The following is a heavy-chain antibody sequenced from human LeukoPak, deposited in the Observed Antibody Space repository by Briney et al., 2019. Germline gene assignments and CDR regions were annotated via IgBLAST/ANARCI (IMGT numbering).Heavy chain of an antibody. CDR1: GGSINSGDYY. V-gene: IGHV4-39*07. Sequence: SETLSLTCTVSGGSINSGDYYWVWIRQPPGKGLEWIESIYYSGSTSYNPSLKSRVTMTVDTSKSQFSLKLSSVPAADTAVYFCARSPHIWFAERGWFDPWGQGTLVTVSS. J-gene: IGHJ5*02. D-gene: IGHD3-10*01. CDR2: IYYSGST. CDR3: ARSPHIWFAERGWFDP.